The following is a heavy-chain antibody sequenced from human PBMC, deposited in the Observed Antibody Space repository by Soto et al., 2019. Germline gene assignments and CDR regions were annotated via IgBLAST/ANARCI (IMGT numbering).Heavy chain of an antibody. V-gene: IGHV1-69*01. D-gene: IGHD3-10*01. CDR1: GGTFSSYA. J-gene: IGHJ5*02. Sequence: QVPLVQSGAEVKKPGSSVKVSCKASGGTFSSYAISWVRQAPGQGLEWMGGIIPIFGTANYAQKFQGRVTITADESTSTAYMELSSLRSEDTAVYYCARYGTLGFGESPLGIRFDPWGQGTLVTVSS. CDR2: IIPIFGTA. CDR3: ARYGTLGFGESPLGIRFDP.